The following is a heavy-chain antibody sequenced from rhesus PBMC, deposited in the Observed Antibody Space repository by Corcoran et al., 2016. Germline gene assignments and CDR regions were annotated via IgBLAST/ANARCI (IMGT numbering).Heavy chain of an antibody. J-gene: IGHJ5-2*02. D-gene: IGHD2-2*01. CDR1: GVSISRYY. CDR3: ARNKNYLLISGSGSLDV. Sequence: QVQLQESGPGLVKPSETLSLTCVVSGVSISRYYWNWIRQPPGKGLEWIGYIAGTTGSTYYNPSLKNRVTISADTSRNQFSLKLNFMTAADTAVYYCARNKNYLLISGSGSLDVWGRGVLVTVSS. CDR2: IAGTTGST. V-gene: IGHV4-165*02.